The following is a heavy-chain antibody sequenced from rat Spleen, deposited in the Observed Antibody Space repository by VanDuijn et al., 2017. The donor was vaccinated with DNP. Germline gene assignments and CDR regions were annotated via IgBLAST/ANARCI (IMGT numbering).Heavy chain of an antibody. J-gene: IGHJ2*01. V-gene: IGHV5-22*01. CDR1: GFTFSDYY. D-gene: IGHD5-1*01. Sequence: EVQLVESGGGLVQPGRSLKLSCAASGFTFSDYYMAWVRQAPKKGLEWVASISYEGSSTYYGDSVRGRFTISRDNAKSTLYLQMDSLRSEDTATYYCARIGAVTGTFDYWGQGVMVTVSS. CDR2: ISYEGSST. CDR3: ARIGAVTGTFDY.